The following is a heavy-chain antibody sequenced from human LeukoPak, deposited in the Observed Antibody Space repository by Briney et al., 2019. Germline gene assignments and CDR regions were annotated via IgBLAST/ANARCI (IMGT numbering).Heavy chain of an antibody. CDR2: INPNSGGT. V-gene: IGHV1-2*04. D-gene: IGHD4-17*01. CDR3: ARHSTTVTTSWSYYYYGMDV. Sequence: GASVKVSCKASGYTFTGYYMHWVRQAPGQGLEWMGWINPNSGGTNYAQKFQGWVTMTRDTSISTAYLQWSSLKASDTAMYYCARHSTTVTTSWSYYYYGMDVWGQGTTVTVSS. J-gene: IGHJ6*02. CDR1: GYTFTGYY.